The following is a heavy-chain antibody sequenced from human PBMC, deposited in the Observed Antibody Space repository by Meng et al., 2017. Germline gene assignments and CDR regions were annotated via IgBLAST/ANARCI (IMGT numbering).Heavy chain of an antibody. V-gene: IGHV1-69*02. D-gene: IGHD6-13*01. CDR2: IIPILGIA. Sequence: QVQLVQPGAEVKKPGSPVKVSCKASGGTFSSYTISWVRQAPGQGLEWMGRIIPILGIANYAQKFQGRVTITADKSTSTAYMELSSLRSEDTAVYYCARAGSSWFNVDYWGQGTLVTVSS. J-gene: IGHJ4*02. CDR3: ARAGSSWFNVDY. CDR1: GGTFSSYT.